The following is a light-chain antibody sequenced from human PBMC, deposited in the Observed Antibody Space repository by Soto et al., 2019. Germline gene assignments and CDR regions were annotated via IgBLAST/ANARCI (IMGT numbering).Light chain of an antibody. CDR3: QVWDSSTDDLYV. V-gene: IGLV3-21*02. CDR1: NIGSNS. J-gene: IGLJ1*01. CDR2: ADS. Sequence: ELTQPPSVSVAPGQTAIVTCDGNNIGSNSVQWYQQKPGRAPVLVVYADSDRPSGVPERFSGSNSGNTATLTISRVEAGDEADYYCQVWDSSTDDLYVFGPGTKVTVL.